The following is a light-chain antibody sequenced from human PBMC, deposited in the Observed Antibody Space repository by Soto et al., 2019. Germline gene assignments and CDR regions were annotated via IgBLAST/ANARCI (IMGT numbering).Light chain of an antibody. J-gene: IGKJ3*01. CDR2: WAS. CDR3: QQYFTSPFS. CDR1: QIVYYSSNNKNY. V-gene: IGKV4-1*01. Sequence: DIVMTQSPDSLAVSLGERATINCKSSQIVYYSSNNKNYLAWYQQKPGQPPKLLIYWASTRESGVPDRFSGSGSETDFTLTISSLQAEDVAVYYCQQYFTSPFSFGPGTRVNIK.